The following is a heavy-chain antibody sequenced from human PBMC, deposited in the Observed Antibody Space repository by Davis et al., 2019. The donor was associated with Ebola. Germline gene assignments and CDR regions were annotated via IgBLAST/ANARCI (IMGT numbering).Heavy chain of an antibody. J-gene: IGHJ6*02. D-gene: IGHD3-10*01. CDR3: ARGPLLWFGELFFYYYGMDV. V-gene: IGHV6-1*01. CDR2: TYYRSTWYN. Sequence: QTLSLTCALSVDSLSSNSAAWNCIRQSPSRGLEWLVRTYYRSTWYNDYAVSVNSRITINPDTSKNQFSLQLNSVTPEDTAVYYCARGPLLWFGELFFYYYGMDVWGQGTTVTVSS. CDR1: VDSLSSNSAA.